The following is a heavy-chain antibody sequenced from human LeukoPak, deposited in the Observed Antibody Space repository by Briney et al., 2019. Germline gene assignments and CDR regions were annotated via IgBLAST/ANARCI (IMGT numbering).Heavy chain of an antibody. CDR2: MNPNSGNT. V-gene: IGHV1-8*03. CDR3: ARQPLAAAGDHFDY. Sequence: ASVKVSCKASGYTFTSYDINWVRQATGQGLEWMGWMNPNSGNTGYAQKFQGRVTITRNTSISTAYMELSSLRSEDTAVYYCARQPLAAAGDHFDYWGQGTLVTVSS. CDR1: GYTFTSYD. D-gene: IGHD6-13*01. J-gene: IGHJ4*02.